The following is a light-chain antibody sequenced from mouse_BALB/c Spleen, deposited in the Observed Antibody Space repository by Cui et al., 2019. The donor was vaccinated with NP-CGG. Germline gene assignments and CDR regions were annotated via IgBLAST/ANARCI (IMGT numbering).Light chain of an antibody. J-gene: IGLJ1*01. Sequence: HAVVTQESALTTSPGETVTLTCRSSTGAVTTSNYANWVQEKPDHLFTGLIGGTNNRPPGVPARFSGSLIGDKAALTITVAQTEDEAIYFCALWYSNHWVFGGGTKLTVL. V-gene: IGLV1*01. CDR1: TGAVTTSNY. CDR2: GTN. CDR3: ALWYSNHWV.